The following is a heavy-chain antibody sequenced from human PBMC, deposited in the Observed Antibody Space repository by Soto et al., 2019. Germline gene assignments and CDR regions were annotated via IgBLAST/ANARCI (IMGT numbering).Heavy chain of an antibody. J-gene: IGHJ5*02. CDR3: ARDSRAGATHPGWFDP. CDR2: IYYSGST. CDR1: GGSISSYY. D-gene: IGHD1-26*01. V-gene: IGHV4-59*01. Sequence: SETLSLTCTVSGGSISSYYWSWIRQPPGKGLEWIGYIYYSGSTNYNPSLKSRVTISVDTSKNQFSLKLSSVTAADTAVYYCARDSRAGATHPGWFDPWGQGTLVTAPQ.